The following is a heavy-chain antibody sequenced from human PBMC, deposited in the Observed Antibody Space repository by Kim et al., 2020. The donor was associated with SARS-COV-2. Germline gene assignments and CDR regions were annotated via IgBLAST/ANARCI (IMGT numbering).Heavy chain of an antibody. D-gene: IGHD1-1*01. V-gene: IGHV4-31*03. CDR3: ASDQPHAGGYYYGMDV. Sequence: SETLSLTCTVSGGSISSGGYYWSWIRQHPGKGLEWIGYIYYSGSTYYNPSLKSRVTISVDTSKNQFSLKLSSVTAADTAVYYCASDQPHAGGYYYGMDVWGQRTTVTVSS. J-gene: IGHJ6*01. CDR2: IYYSGST. CDR1: GGSISSGGYY.